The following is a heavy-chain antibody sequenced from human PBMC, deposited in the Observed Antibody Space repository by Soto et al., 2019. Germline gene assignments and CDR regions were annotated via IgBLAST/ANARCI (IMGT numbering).Heavy chain of an antibody. CDR1: GYTFTGYY. CDR2: INPSSGST. CDR3: ARDLMGPYDLHGMDV. Sequence: ASVKVSCKASGYTFTGYYMRWVRQAPGQGLEWMGRINPSSGSTNYAQKFQGRVTMTRDTSTSTVYMELSSLRSEDTAVYYCARDLMGPYDLHGMDVWGQGTTVTVSS. V-gene: IGHV1-46*01. D-gene: IGHD3-3*01. J-gene: IGHJ6*02.